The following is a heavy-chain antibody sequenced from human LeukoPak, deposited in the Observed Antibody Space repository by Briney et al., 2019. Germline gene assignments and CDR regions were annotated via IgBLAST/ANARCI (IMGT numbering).Heavy chain of an antibody. CDR2: INPSGGST. V-gene: IGHV1-46*01. Sequence: RASVTVSCKASGYTFTSYYMHWVRQAPGQGLEWMGIINPSGGSTSYAQKFQGRVTMTRDTSTSTVYMELSSLRSEDTAVYYCARASYVWGSYRHFDYWGQGTLVTVSS. CDR3: ARASYVWGSYRHFDY. CDR1: GYTFTSYY. J-gene: IGHJ4*02. D-gene: IGHD3-16*02.